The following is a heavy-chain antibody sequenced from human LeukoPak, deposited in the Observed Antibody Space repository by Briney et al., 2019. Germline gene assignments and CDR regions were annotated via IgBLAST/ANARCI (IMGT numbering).Heavy chain of an antibody. D-gene: IGHD2-8*01. CDR1: GYTFISYG. J-gene: IGHJ4*02. CDR3: ARDCSNGVCFPRDY. CDR2: ISAYNGNT. V-gene: IGHV1-18*01. Sequence: ASVKVSCKASGYTFISYGISWVRQAPGQGLEWMGRISAYNGNTNYAQKLQGRVTMTTDTSTSTAYMELRSLRSDDTAIYYCARDCSNGVCFPRDYWGQGTQIIVST.